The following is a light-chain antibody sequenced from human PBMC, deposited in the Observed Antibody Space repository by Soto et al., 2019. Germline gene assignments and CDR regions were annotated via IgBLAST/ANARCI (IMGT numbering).Light chain of an antibody. CDR1: QSVSRSY. CDR2: GAS. V-gene: IGKV3-20*01. Sequence: EIVLTQSPGTLSLSPGERATLSCRASQSVSRSYLAWYQQKPGQAPRLLIYGASSRATGIPDRFSGSGSGTDFTLTITRLEPEDFSVYYFQQYGSSPPTFGQGTKVEIK. J-gene: IGKJ1*01. CDR3: QQYGSSPPT.